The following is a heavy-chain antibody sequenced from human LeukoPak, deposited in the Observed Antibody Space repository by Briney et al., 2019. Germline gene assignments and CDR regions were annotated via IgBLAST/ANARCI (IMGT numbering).Heavy chain of an antibody. D-gene: IGHD3/OR15-3a*01. CDR1: GYTFTSNY. V-gene: IGHV1-46*01. CDR2: INPSGGST. J-gene: IGHJ4*02. Sequence: ASVTLSCTASGYTFTSNYMHWVRHPPRPGLERVGIINPSGGSTSYAQKCQGRVTVTRDTSTSTVYMELSSLRSEDTAVYYCARETRTGGNDYWGQGTLVTVSS. CDR3: ARETRTGGNDY.